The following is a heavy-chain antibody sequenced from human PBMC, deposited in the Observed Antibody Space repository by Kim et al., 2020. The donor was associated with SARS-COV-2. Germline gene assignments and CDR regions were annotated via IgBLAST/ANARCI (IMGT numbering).Heavy chain of an antibody. V-gene: IGHV4-34*01. J-gene: IGHJ4*02. CDR3: ARGRLKIWSGYYTARYYFDY. CDR2: INHSGST. CDR1: GGSFSGYY. Sequence: SETLSLTCAVYGGSFSGYYWSWIRQPPGKGLEWIGEINHSGSTNYNPSLKSRVTISVDTSKNQFSLKLSSVTAADTAVYYCARGRLKIWSGYYTARYYFDYWGQGTLVTVSS. D-gene: IGHD3-3*01.